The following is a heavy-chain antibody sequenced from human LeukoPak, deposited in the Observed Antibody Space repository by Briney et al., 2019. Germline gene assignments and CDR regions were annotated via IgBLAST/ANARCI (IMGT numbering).Heavy chain of an antibody. CDR2: IYHSGST. D-gene: IGHD3-10*01. CDR3: ARFGRGEPVALDY. V-gene: IGHV4-30-2*01. Sequence: SQTLSLTCTVSGGSISSDDYYWSWIRQPPGKGLEWIGYIYHSGSTYYKPSLKSRVTISVDRSKNQFSLKLSSVTAAGTAVYYCARFGRGEPVALDYWGQGTLVTVSS. J-gene: IGHJ4*02. CDR1: GGSISSDDYY.